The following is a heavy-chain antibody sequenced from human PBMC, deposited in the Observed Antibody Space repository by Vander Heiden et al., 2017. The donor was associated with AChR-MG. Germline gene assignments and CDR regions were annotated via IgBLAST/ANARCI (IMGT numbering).Heavy chain of an antibody. D-gene: IGHD3-16*01. CDR2: IKQDGREK. J-gene: IGHJ6*02. Sequence: EVQLVESGGGLVQPGGSLRLSCAASGFTFSSYWIGLVRQAPGKGLEWWANIKQDGREKYYGDSVKGRFTISRDNAKNSLYLQMNSLRAEDTAVYYCAREGWDWGSKDYYYGMDAWGQGTTVTVSS. CDR3: AREGWDWGSKDYYYGMDA. CDR1: GFTFSSYW. V-gene: IGHV3-7*01.